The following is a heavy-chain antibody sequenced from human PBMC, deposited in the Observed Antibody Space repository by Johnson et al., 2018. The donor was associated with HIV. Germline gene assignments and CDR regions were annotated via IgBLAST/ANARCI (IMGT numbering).Heavy chain of an antibody. J-gene: IGHJ3*02. CDR2: IYSGGTT. Sequence: VQLVESGGGLIQPGGSLRLSCAVSGFTVSSNSMSWVRQAPGKGLEWVSVIYSGGTTTCADSVQGRFTISRDNSKNTLYLQMNSLRADDTAVYYCARDPSRSPGAFDIWGQGTMVTVSS. V-gene: IGHV3-53*01. CDR1: GFTVSSNS. CDR3: ARDPSRSPGAFDI.